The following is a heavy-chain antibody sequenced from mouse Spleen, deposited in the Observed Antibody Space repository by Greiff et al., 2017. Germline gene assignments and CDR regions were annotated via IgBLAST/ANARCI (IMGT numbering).Heavy chain of an antibody. CDR3: ARGGPGSSYPFDY. V-gene: IGHV1-53*01. CDR1: GYTFTSYW. D-gene: IGHD1-1*01. CDR2: INPSNGGT. J-gene: IGHJ2*01. Sequence: VQLQQPGTELVKPGASVKLSCKASGYTFTSYWMHWVKQRPGQGLEWIGNINPSNGGTNYNEKFKSKATLTVDKSSSTAYMQLSSLTSEDSAVYYCARGGPGSSYPFDYWGQGTTLTVSS.